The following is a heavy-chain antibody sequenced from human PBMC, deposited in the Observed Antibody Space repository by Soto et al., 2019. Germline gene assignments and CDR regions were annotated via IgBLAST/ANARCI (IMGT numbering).Heavy chain of an antibody. V-gene: IGHV3-30*03. Sequence: QVQLVESGGGVVQPGRSLRLSCADSGFTFSSYGMHWVRQAPGKGLEWVAHISYDGSNNNYVDSVKGRFTISRDNSKKTPDVQMNSLRAEDTAVYYCARDSYYYDSSGYYTFDHWGQGTLVTVSS. J-gene: IGHJ4*02. CDR2: ISYDGSNN. CDR1: GFTFSSYG. CDR3: ARDSYYYDSSGYYTFDH. D-gene: IGHD3-22*01.